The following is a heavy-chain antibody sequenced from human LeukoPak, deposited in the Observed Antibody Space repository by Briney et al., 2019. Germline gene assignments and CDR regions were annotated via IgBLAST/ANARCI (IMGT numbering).Heavy chain of an antibody. J-gene: IGHJ4*02. D-gene: IGHD5-18*01. V-gene: IGHV3-21*01. Sequence: GGSLRLSCAASGFTLSSYGINWVRQAPGKGLEWVSSISSSGNSLDYADSLKGRFIISRDDAKNSLFLQMDSLRPEDTAIYYCARDLRGCRYGYDSWGQGTLVTVSA. CDR2: ISSSGNSL. CDR1: GFTLSSYG. CDR3: ARDLRGCRYGYDS.